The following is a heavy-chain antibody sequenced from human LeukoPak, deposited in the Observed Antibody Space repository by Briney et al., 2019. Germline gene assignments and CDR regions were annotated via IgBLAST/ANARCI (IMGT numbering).Heavy chain of an antibody. D-gene: IGHD2-21*02. V-gene: IGHV4-39*07. Sequence: SETLSLTCTVSGGSISNSNYYWGWIRQPPGKGLEWIGEINHSGSTNYNPSLKSRVTISVDTSKNQFSLKLSSVTAADTAVYYCARVSHCGGDCGGWGQGTLVTVSS. CDR2: INHSGST. CDR3: ARVSHCGGDCGG. J-gene: IGHJ1*01. CDR1: GGSISNSNYY.